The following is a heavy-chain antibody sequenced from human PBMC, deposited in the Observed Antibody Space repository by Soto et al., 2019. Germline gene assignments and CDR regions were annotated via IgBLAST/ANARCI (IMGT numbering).Heavy chain of an antibody. D-gene: IGHD2-2*02. CDR1: GYTFTTFD. V-gene: IGHV1-8*01. Sequence: QVQLVQSGAEVKKPGASVKVSCEASGYTFTTFDINWVRQASGQGLEWVGWMNPNSGNTGYAQKFQGRVTMTRNTSISTAYMELGSLRSEDTAVYFCARDHCTTTNCYTSIYYYGMDVWGQGTTVTVSS. CDR2: MNPNSGNT. CDR3: ARDHCTTTNCYTSIYYYGMDV. J-gene: IGHJ6*02.